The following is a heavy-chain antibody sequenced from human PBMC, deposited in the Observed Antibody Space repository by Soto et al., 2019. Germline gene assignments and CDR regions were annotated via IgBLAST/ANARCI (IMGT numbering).Heavy chain of an antibody. CDR2: IYHSGST. V-gene: IGHV4-30-2*01. D-gene: IGHD3-22*01. Sequence: TSATLSLTCTVSGGSISSGGYSWSWIRQPPGKGLEWIGYIYHSGSTYYNPSLKSRVTISVDRSKNQFSLKLSSVTAADTAVYYCARVSWYYDSSGHPEWFDPWGQGTLVTVSS. J-gene: IGHJ5*02. CDR3: ARVSWYYDSSGHPEWFDP. CDR1: GGSISSGGYS.